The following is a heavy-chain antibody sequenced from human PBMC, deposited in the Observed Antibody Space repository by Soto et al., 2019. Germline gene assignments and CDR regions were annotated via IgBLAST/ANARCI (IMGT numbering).Heavy chain of an antibody. Sequence: PGGSLRLSCAASGFTFSSYAMHWVRQAPGKGLEWVAVISYDGSNKYYADSVKGRFTISRDNSKNTLYLQMNSLRAEDTAVYYRAKDQSSRWYYFDYWGQGTLVTVSS. CDR1: GFTFSSYA. J-gene: IGHJ4*02. CDR3: AKDQSSRWYYFDY. V-gene: IGHV3-30-3*01. D-gene: IGHD6-13*01. CDR2: ISYDGSNK.